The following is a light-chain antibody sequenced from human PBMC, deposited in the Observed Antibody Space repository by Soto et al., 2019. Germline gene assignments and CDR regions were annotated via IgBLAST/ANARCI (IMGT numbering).Light chain of an antibody. Sequence: EIVMTQSPATLSVSPGERATLSCRASQSISSNLAWYQQKPGQAPRLLIYGASTRATGIPARFSGSGSGTDFTLTISSLQSEDFAGYYCQQYNNRPPSTFGQGTKLEI. CDR2: GAS. V-gene: IGKV3-15*01. J-gene: IGKJ2*01. CDR1: QSISSN. CDR3: QQYNNRPPST.